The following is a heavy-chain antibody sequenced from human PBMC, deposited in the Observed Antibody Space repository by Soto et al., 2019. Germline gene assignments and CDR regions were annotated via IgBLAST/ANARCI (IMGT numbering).Heavy chain of an antibody. D-gene: IGHD2-21*01. J-gene: IGHJ6*02. CDR2: TFSGGNT. Sequence: ELQLVEPGGGVIQTGGSLRLSCAASGFSISSNYIAWVRQPPGKGLEWVSTTFSGGNTEYAASVKGRCSISRDNYKNTLYLQMDNLRVEDTAVYYCARKPPSAIQGWAFGMDVWGQGTTVSVSS. CDR3: ARKPPSAIQGWAFGMDV. CDR1: GFSISSNY. V-gene: IGHV3-53*01.